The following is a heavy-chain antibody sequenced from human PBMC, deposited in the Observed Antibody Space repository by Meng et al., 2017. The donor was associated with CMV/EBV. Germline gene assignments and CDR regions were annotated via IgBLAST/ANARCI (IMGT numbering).Heavy chain of an antibody. Sequence: PGRSLRLSCAASGFTFSSSGMHWVRQATGKGLEWVAVIWYDGSNKYYADSVKGRFTISRDNSKNTLYLQMNSLRAEDTAVYYCAKTDLWGQGTLVTVSS. CDR2: IWYDGSNK. CDR1: GFTFSSSG. J-gene: IGHJ5*02. V-gene: IGHV3-33*06. CDR3: AKTDL.